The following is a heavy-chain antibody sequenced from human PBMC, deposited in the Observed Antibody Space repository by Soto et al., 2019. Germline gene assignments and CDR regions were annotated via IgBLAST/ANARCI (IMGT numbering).Heavy chain of an antibody. V-gene: IGHV1-18*04. CDR2: IRPYNGDT. Sequence: QVQLVQSGAEVKQPGASVKVSCKASGYPFTSFGISWVRQAPGQGLEWMGWIRPYNGDTNSTQNLQGRVTMTTDTSTRTAYMELRSLRSDETAVYYCARKGVASSWYGGGHDYWAQGPLVTVSS. J-gene: IGHJ4*02. D-gene: IGHD6-13*01. CDR1: GYPFTSFG. CDR3: ARKGVASSWYGGGHDY.